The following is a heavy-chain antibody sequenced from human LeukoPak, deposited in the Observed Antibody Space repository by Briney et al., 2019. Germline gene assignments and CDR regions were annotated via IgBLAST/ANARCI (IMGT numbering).Heavy chain of an antibody. D-gene: IGHD6-19*01. CDR2: INAGNGNT. CDR3: ARDDGYSSGWYDY. J-gene: IGHJ4*02. Sequence: ASVTVSCKASGYTFTGYYIHWVRQAPGQGLEWMGWINAGNGNTKYSQEFQGRVTITRDTSASTAYMELSSLRSEDMAVYYCARDDGYSSGWYDYWGQGTLVTVSS. V-gene: IGHV1-3*03. CDR1: GYTFTGYY.